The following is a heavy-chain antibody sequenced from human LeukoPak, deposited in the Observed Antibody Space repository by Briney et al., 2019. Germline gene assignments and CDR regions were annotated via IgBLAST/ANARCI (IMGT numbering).Heavy chain of an antibody. CDR1: GGSFSNDY. J-gene: IGHJ4*02. CDR3: ARDSGYYDSSGYYY. D-gene: IGHD3-22*01. V-gene: IGHV4-34*10. Sequence: SETLSLTCAVYGGSFSNDYWSWIRQPPGKGLEWIGEINPSGATNDNPSHKSRVTLSLDTSKNQFSLRLSSVTAADTAVYYCARDSGYYDSSGYYYWGQGTPVTVSS. CDR2: INPSGAT.